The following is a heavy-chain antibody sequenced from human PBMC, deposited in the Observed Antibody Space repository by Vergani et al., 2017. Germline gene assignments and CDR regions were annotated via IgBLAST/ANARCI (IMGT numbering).Heavy chain of an antibody. CDR2: IYSGGTT. CDR1: GFTVSSNY. Sequence: EVQLVDSGGGLIQPGGSLRLSCAASGFTVSSNYMSWVRQAPGKGLEWVSVIYSGGTTYYADSVKGRFTISRDNSKNTLYLQMNSLRAEDTAGFYCARVFGGDAPIYFDYWGQGTLVTVSS. V-gene: IGHV3-53*01. J-gene: IGHJ4*02. CDR3: ARVFGGDAPIYFDY. D-gene: IGHD2-21*02.